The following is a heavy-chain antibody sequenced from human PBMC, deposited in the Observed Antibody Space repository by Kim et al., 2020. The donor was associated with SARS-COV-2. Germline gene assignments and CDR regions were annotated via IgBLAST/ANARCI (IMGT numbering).Heavy chain of an antibody. CDR3: TRDLSHYYDSSGIKSGMDV. CDR2: IRSKAYGGTT. CDR1: GFTFGDYA. V-gene: IGHV3-49*04. Sequence: GGSLRLSCTASGFTFGDYAMSWVRQAPGKGLEWVGFIRSKAYGGTTEYAASVKGRFTISRDDSKSIAYLQMNSLKTEDTAVYYCTRDLSHYYDSSGIKSGMDVWGQGTTVTVSS. J-gene: IGHJ6*02. D-gene: IGHD3-22*01.